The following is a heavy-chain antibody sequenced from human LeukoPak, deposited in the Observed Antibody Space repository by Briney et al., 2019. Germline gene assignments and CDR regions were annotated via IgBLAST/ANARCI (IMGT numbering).Heavy chain of an antibody. CDR2: IYYSGST. J-gene: IGHJ4*02. CDR3: ARRSGTSAAILYYFDY. Sequence: SETLSLTCAVYGGSFSGYYWSWIRQPPGKGLEWIGSIYYSGSTYYNPSLKSRVTISVDTSKNQFSLKLSSVTAADTAVYYCARRSGTSAAILYYFDYWGQGTLVTVSS. V-gene: IGHV4-34*01. CDR1: GGSFSGYY. D-gene: IGHD2-2*01.